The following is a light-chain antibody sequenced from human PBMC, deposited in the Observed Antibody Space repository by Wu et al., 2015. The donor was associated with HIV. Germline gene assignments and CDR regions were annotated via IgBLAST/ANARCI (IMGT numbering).Light chain of an antibody. V-gene: IGKV1-9*01. CDR1: QGINTY. CDR3: QQFRSYPLT. J-gene: IGKJ4*01. Sequence: DIQLTQSPSFLSASVGDRVTITCRASQGINTYLGWYRQKPGEAPKLLIYATSILHSGVPSRFSGTGSGTEFTLTISSLQPEDFATYYCQQFRSYPLTFGGGTKVEIK. CDR2: ATS.